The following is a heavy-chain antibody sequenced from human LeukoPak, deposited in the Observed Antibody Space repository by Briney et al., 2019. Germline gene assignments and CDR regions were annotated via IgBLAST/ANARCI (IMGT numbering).Heavy chain of an antibody. D-gene: IGHD3-10*01. CDR2: ISFDGAYR. J-gene: IGHJ4*02. Sequence: GGSLRLSCAASGFTSSAIHWVRQSPGKGLEWLAVISFDGAYRYYANSVKGRFTFSRDISKNTFYLQMSSLSAADAALYYCAKDQQGGAGSGRFDYWGQGTLVTVSS. V-gene: IGHV3-30*04. CDR3: AKDQQGGAGSGRFDY. CDR1: GFTSSA.